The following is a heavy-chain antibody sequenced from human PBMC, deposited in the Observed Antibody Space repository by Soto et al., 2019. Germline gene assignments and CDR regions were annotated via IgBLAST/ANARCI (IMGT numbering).Heavy chain of an antibody. Sequence: GASVKVSCKASGYTFTSYDINWVRQATGQGLEWMGWMNPNSGNTGYAQKFQGHVTISADKSISTTYLQWSSLKASDTAMYYCATLPFWSGYSRDYWGQGTLVTVSS. V-gene: IGHV1-8*01. CDR1: GYTFTSYD. CDR2: MNPNSGNT. D-gene: IGHD3-3*01. J-gene: IGHJ4*02. CDR3: ATLPFWSGYSRDY.